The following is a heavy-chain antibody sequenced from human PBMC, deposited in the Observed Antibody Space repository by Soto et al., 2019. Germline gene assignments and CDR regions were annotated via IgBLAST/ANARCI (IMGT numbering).Heavy chain of an antibody. J-gene: IGHJ4*02. V-gene: IGHV3-30*18. Sequence: GGSLRLSCAASGFTFSSYGMHWVRQAPGKGLEWVAVISYDGSNKYYADSVKGRFTISRDNSKNTLYLQMNSLRAEDTAVYYCAKEGFRGYYFDYWGQGTLVTVSS. CDR1: GFTFSSYG. CDR2: ISYDGSNK. CDR3: AKEGFRGYYFDY. D-gene: IGHD1-26*01.